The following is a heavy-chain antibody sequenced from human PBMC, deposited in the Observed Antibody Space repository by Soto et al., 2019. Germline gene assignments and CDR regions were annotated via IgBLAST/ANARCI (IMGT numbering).Heavy chain of an antibody. V-gene: IGHV3-7*01. D-gene: IGHD2-2*01. CDR1: GFTFSSYW. Sequence: GGSLILSCAASGFTFSSYWMSWVRQAPGKGLEWVANIKQDGSEKYYVDSVKGRFTISRDNAKNSLYLQMNSLRAEDTAVYYCARDTSAVVPAAIFYYWGQGTLVTVSS. CDR2: IKQDGSEK. J-gene: IGHJ4*02. CDR3: ARDTSAVVPAAIFYY.